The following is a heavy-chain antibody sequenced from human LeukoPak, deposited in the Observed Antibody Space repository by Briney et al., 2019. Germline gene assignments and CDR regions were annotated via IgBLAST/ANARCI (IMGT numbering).Heavy chain of an antibody. Sequence: GGSLRLSCAASGFSVSTKYMNWVRQAPGKGLEWVSIIYSGATTYYADSVKGRFTISRDTSKNTVSLQMNSLRAEDTAVYFCARVGVHFHWNLDLWGRGTLVSVSS. J-gene: IGHJ2*01. CDR3: ARVGVHFHWNLDL. V-gene: IGHV3-53*01. D-gene: IGHD3-10*01. CDR2: IYSGATT. CDR1: GFSVSTKY.